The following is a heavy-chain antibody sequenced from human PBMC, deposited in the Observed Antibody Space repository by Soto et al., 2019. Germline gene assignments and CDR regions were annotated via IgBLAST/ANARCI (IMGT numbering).Heavy chain of an antibody. CDR3: VRQGIGNLHGLVDV. CDR1: SGPSSSHN. V-gene: IGHV4-59*08. CDR2: VYSTGGT. D-gene: IGHD1-1*01. Sequence: QVQLQQSGPGLVKPSETLSLTRCVSSGPSSSHNWGWIRQPPGRGLEWIGYVYSTGGTSYNTTLKSRVTISADTSTNHISLTLTSVTAADTAVYYCVRQGIGNLHGLVDVWGQGTTVRVSS. J-gene: IGHJ6*02.